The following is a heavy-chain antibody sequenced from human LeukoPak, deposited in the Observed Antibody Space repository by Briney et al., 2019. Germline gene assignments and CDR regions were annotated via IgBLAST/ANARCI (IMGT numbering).Heavy chain of an antibody. CDR2: ISGSGGNT. Sequence: GGSLRLSCAASRFTFSSYAMSWVRQAPGKGLESVSGISGSGGNTYYADSVKGRFTISRDNSNNTLYLQMNSLRAEDTAVYYCARHSRGRWYVFDYWGQGTLVTVSS. J-gene: IGHJ4*02. D-gene: IGHD6-13*01. CDR1: RFTFSSYA. CDR3: ARHSRGRWYVFDY. V-gene: IGHV3-23*01.